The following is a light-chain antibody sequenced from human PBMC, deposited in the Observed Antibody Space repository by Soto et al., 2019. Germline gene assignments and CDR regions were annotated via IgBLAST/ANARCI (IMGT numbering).Light chain of an antibody. CDR2: RNS. CDR3: RSYDSSLSGSV. V-gene: IGLV1-40*01. J-gene: IGLJ2*01. Sequence: QSVLTQPPSVSGAPGQRVTISCTGSSSNIGAGYDVHWYQQLPGTAPKLLIYRNSNRPSGVPDRFSGSKSGTSGSLAITGLQAEDEAGYSCRSYDSSLSGSVFGGGTKVTVL. CDR1: SSNIGAGYD.